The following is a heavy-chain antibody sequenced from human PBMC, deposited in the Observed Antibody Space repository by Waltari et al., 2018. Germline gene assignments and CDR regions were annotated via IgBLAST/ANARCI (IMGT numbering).Heavy chain of an antibody. CDR2: IIPILGIA. CDR3: AGAGGYSSYYYLDY. CDR1: GGTFSSYA. Sequence: QVQLVQSGAEVKKPGSSVKVSCKASGGTFSSYAISWLRQAPGQGLGWMGGIIPILGIANYEQKFKGRVTITADKSTSTAYMELSSLRAEDTAVYYCAGAGGYSSYYYLDYWGQGTLVTVTS. D-gene: IGHD6-13*01. V-gene: IGHV1-69*10. J-gene: IGHJ4*02.